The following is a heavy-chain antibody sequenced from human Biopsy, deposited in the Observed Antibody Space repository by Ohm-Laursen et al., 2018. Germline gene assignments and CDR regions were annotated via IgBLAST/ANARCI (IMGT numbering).Heavy chain of an antibody. D-gene: IGHD2-8*01. Sequence: LRLSCSASGFPFSSYGMHWVRQAPGKGLEWVAAIWYDGSNKNYADSVKGRFTISRDNSKNTLYLQMNSLRGEDTAVYYCAKCMTGGSNYYFHHCGQGTLVTVSS. J-gene: IGHJ4*02. CDR1: GFPFSSYG. V-gene: IGHV3-33*06. CDR2: IWYDGSNK. CDR3: AKCMTGGSNYYFHH.